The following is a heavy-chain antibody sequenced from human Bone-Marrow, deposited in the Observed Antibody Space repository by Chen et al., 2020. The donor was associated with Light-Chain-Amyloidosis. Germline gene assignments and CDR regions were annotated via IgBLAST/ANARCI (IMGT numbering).Heavy chain of an antibody. CDR1: GFTFRTSW. CDR3: SREFTGYDDY. J-gene: IGHJ4*02. CDR2: INPDGTRV. V-gene: IGHV3-74*01. D-gene: IGHD5-12*01. Sequence: DVQLLESGGGLVQPGGSLILSCAASGFTFRTSWMHWVRQAPGKALVWVSRINPDGTRVDYADSVRGRFTISRDDAKSTVYLQMNSLRAEDTAVYYCSREFTGYDDYWGQGTLVTVSS.